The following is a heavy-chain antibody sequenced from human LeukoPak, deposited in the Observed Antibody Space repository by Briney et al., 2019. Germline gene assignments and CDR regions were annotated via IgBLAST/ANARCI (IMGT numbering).Heavy chain of an antibody. J-gene: IGHJ4*02. CDR1: GFTFGIYA. CDR2: ISSSGSTI. D-gene: IGHD5-12*01. CDR3: ARTDSIVAPFDC. Sequence: PGGSLRLSCAASGFTFGIYAMNWVRQAPGKGLEWVSYISSSGSTIYYADSVKGRFTISRDNAKNSLYLQMNSLRAEDTAVYYCARTDSIVAPFDCWGQGTLVTVSS. V-gene: IGHV3-48*04.